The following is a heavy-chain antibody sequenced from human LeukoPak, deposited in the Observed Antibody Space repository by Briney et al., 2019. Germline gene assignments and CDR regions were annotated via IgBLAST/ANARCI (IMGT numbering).Heavy chain of an antibody. V-gene: IGHV3-23*01. D-gene: IGHD2-15*01. CDR1: VFTFRTSA. CDR3: AKAQAAPSCSGVRCYPFDY. J-gene: IGHJ4*02. CDR2: ISGLITGT. Sequence: GGSLRLSCAPSVFTFRTSAMSGVRQVPGKGRDWISAISGLITGTYHADSVKGRFTISSDDSKNTLYLQMNSLRAEDTAVYYCAKAQAAPSCSGVRCYPFDYWGQGTLVTVSS.